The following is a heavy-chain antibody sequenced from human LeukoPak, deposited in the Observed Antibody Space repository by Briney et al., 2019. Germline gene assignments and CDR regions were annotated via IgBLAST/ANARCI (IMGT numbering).Heavy chain of an antibody. D-gene: IGHD3-22*01. Sequence: WVRQAPGKGLEWVGSIYYSGSTYYNPSLKSRVTISVDTSKNQFSLKLSSVTAADTAVYYCARVGRLLLRYYFDYWGQGTPVTVSS. J-gene: IGHJ4*02. CDR3: ARVGRLLLRYYFDY. CDR2: IYYSGST. V-gene: IGHV4-39*07.